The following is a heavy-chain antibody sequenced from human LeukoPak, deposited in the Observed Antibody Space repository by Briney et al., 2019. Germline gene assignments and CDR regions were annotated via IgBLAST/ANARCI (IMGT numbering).Heavy chain of an antibody. V-gene: IGHV3-21*01. J-gene: IGHJ6*02. CDR3: ARGRRWGVVMNYYYYGMDI. CDR1: GFTFSSYS. D-gene: IGHD3-3*01. CDR2: IGSSSSYI. Sequence: GGSLRLSCAASGFTFSSYSMNWVRQAPGKGLEWVSSIGSSSSYIYYADSVKGRFTISRDNAKNSLYLQMNSLRAEDTAVYYCARGRRWGVVMNYYYYGMDIWGQGTTVTVSS.